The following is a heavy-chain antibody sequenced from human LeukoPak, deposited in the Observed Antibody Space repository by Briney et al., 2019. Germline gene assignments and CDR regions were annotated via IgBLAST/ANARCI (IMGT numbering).Heavy chain of an antibody. J-gene: IGHJ4*02. CDR3: STGAPSRKSFDY. V-gene: IGHV3-53*01. CDR1: GFTVSGNY. D-gene: IGHD1-14*01. Sequence: GGSLRLSCAASGFTVSGNYMSWVRQAPGKGLEWVSVVSGGGSTYYADSVRGRFTISRDTSKNTLYLQMNSLRAEDTAVYYCSTGAPSRKSFDYWGQGTLVTVSS. CDR2: VSGGGST.